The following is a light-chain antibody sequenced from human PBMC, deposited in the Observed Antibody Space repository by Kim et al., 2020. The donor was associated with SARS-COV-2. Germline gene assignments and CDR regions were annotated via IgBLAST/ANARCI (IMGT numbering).Light chain of an antibody. J-gene: IGLJ3*02. CDR3: CSYAGNYSLV. CDR2: DVT. Sequence: GQSVTISCTGASSDVGGYNYVSWYQQYPGKAPKLIIYDVTLRPSGVPDRFSGSKSGNTASLTISGLQAEDEADYHCCSYAGNYSLVFGGGTQLTVL. CDR1: SSDVGGYNY. V-gene: IGLV2-11*03.